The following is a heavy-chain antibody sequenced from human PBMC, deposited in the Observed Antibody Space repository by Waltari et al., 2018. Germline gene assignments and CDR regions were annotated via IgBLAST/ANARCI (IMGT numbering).Heavy chain of an antibody. J-gene: IGHJ4*02. V-gene: IGHV3-48*03. CDR2: ISGSGGNM. Sequence: EVQLVESGGGWVQPGGSLSLSWAAAGSTFKNYGWNWVRQAPGKGLEWLSYISGSGGNMYYADPVKGRFSISRDNAKNSLYLQMSSLRVEDTAVYYCARDRGWSSSPGYYDYWGQGTLVTVSS. CDR3: ARDRGWSSSPGYYDY. D-gene: IGHD6-13*01. CDR1: GSTFKNYG.